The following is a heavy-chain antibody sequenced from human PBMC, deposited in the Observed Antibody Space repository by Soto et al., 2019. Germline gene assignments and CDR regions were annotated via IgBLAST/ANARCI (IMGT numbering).Heavy chain of an antibody. CDR1: GFTFSSYA. D-gene: IGHD2-2*01. V-gene: IGHV3-23*01. CDR3: AKDLSDIVVVPDDY. Sequence: PGGSLRLSCAASGFTFSSYAMSWVRQAPGKGLEWVSAISGSGGSTYYADSVKGRFTISRDNSKNTLYLQMNSLRAEDTAVYYCAKDLSDIVVVPDDYWGPGTLVTVSS. J-gene: IGHJ4*02. CDR2: ISGSGGST.